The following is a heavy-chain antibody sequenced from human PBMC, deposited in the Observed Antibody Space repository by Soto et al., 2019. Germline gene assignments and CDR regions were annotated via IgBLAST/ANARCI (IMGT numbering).Heavy chain of an antibody. D-gene: IGHD4-17*01. CDR2: ISTYNGNT. V-gene: IGHV1-18*01. J-gene: IGHJ4*02. Sequence: ASVRVSCKASGYSFTTSGITWVRQAPGQGLEWMGWISTYNGNTNYAQKLQDRVTLTTDTSTSTAYMELRSLRSDDTAVYYCARRLYGDYDYWGQGTLVTVSS. CDR3: ARRLYGDYDY. CDR1: GYSFTTSG.